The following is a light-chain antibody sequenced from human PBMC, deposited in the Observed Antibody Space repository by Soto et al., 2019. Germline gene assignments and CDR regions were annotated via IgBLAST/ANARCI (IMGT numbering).Light chain of an antibody. V-gene: IGLV3-21*04. CDR3: QVSDSSSDHVI. Sequence: SYELTQPPSVSVAPGKTAKITCGGNNIGSKSVHWCQQKPGQAPVLVIYYDSDRPSGIPERFSGSNSGNTATLTISRVEAGDEADYYCQVSDSSSDHVIFGGGTKLTVL. J-gene: IGLJ2*01. CDR2: YDS. CDR1: NIGSKS.